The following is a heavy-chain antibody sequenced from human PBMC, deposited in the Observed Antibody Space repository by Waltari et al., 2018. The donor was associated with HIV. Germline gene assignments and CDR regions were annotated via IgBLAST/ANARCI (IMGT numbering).Heavy chain of an antibody. D-gene: IGHD1-1*01. CDR2: VNPKNGVA. CDR3: VRGGTHP. CDR1: GYSFTDYY. V-gene: IGHV1-2*02. J-gene: IGHJ5*02. Sequence: QEQLVQSGAEVKKPGASVKVSCKASGYSFTDYYIHWIRQAPGQGLESVGWVNPKNGVAHYAQKFEGRVTISSDTSSRTVYMDFRRLTSDDTAVFYCVRGGTHPWGQGTLITVSS.